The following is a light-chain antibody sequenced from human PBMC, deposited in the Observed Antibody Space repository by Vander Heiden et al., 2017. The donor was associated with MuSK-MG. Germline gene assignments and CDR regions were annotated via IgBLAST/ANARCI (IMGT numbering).Light chain of an antibody. Sequence: DIVMTQSPDSLAMSLGERATINCKSSQSVLYSSNNKNYLAWYQQKPGQPPKLLIYWASTRESGVPDRFSGSGSGTDFTLTISSLQAEDVAVYYCQQYYRTPRTFGHGTKVEIK. CDR3: QQYYRTPRT. J-gene: IGKJ1*01. V-gene: IGKV4-1*01. CDR1: QSVLYSSNNKNY. CDR2: WAS.